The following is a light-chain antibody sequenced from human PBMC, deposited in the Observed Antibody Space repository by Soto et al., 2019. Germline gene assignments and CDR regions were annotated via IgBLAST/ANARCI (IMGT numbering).Light chain of an antibody. J-gene: IGLJ2*01. Sequence: QSVLTQPPSASGTPGQRVTISCSGSSSNIGSNYVYWYHQLPGTAPKLLIYRHNQRPSGVPDRFSGSKSGTSASLAISGLRSEDEADYYCSSYTGSNNLVVFGGGTKLTVL. CDR3: SSYTGSNNLVV. V-gene: IGLV1-47*01. CDR1: SSNIGSNY. CDR2: RHN.